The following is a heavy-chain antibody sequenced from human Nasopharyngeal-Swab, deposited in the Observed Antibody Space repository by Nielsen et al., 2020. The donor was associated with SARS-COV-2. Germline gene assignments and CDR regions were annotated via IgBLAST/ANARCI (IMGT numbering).Heavy chain of an antibody. D-gene: IGHD3-9*01. J-gene: IGHJ3*02. CDR2: INPSGGST. CDR1: GYTFTSYY. Sequence: ASVKVSCKASGYTFTSYYMHWVRQAPGQGLEWMGIINPSGGSTSYAQKFQGRVTMTRDTSTSTVYMELSSLRSEDTAVYYCARDILTGYSSDAFDIWGQGTMVTVSS. CDR3: ARDILTGYSSDAFDI. V-gene: IGHV1-46*01.